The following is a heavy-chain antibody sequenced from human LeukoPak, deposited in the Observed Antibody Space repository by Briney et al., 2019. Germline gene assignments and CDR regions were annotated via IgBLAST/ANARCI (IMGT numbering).Heavy chain of an antibody. CDR1: GYTFTSYD. J-gene: IGHJ6*03. CDR2: MNPNRGNS. V-gene: IGHV1-8*02. CDR3: QAEDGIRDFDWLLYYYYMDV. Sequence: ASVKVSFKASGYTFTSYDINGVRQATGQRLKLMIWMNPNRGNSGYAQKFQGRVTMTRNNSISTAYMELSSLRSEDTAVFFFQAEDGIRDFDWLLYYYYMDVWGKGTTVTISS. D-gene: IGHD3-9*01.